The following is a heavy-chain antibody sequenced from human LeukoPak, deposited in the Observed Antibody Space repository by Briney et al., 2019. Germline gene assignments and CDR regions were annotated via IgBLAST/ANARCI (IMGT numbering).Heavy chain of an antibody. D-gene: IGHD2-15*01. CDR3: ARAVVVGSIYYYGMDV. J-gene: IGHJ6*02. V-gene: IGHV3-7*03. CDR2: IKLDGSEK. Sequence: GGSLRLSCVASGFTFGKYWMSWVRQAPGKGLEWVANIKLDGSEKNYVDSVKGRFTISRDNTKNSLYLQMNSLRAEDTAVYYCARAVVVGSIYYYGMDVWGQGTTVTVSS. CDR1: GFTFGKYW.